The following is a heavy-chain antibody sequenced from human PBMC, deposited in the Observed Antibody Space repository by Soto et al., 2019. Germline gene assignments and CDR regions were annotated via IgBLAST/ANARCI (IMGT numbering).Heavy chain of an antibody. CDR1: GYTFTYYF. D-gene: IGHD3-10*02. CDR3: VILCSGSPSMDA. J-gene: IGHJ6*03. V-gene: IGHV1-46*01. Sequence: QVQLVQSGAEVQKPGASVKVSCKASGYTFTYYFMNWVRQAPGQGHEWMGRINPSGGSTIYAQKFQGRVTMTRDTSTTTVYMELSSLRSDDTAVYYCVILCSGSPSMDAWGKGTTVTVSS. CDR2: INPSGGST.